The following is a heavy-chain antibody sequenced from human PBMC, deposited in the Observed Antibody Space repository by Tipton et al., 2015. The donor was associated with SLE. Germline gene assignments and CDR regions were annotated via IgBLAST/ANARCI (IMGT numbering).Heavy chain of an antibody. D-gene: IGHD6-13*01. V-gene: IGHV4-61*02. J-gene: IGHJ3*02. CDR2: IFTSGNT. Sequence: TLSLTCNVPGDSINRGRHYWRWIRQPAGKGLEWIGRIFTSGNTNYNPSLKSRITITVDTSKNQFFLKLSSVTAADTAVYYCAREESSNWFPDAFDIWGQGTMVTVSS. CDR3: AREESSNWFPDAFDI. CDR1: GDSINRGRHY.